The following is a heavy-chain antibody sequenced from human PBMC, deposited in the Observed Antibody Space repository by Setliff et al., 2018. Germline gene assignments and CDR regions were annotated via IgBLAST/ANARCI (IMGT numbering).Heavy chain of an antibody. CDR1: GDSINSRTNY. Sequence: SETLSLTCTVSGDSINSRTNYWGWIRQPPGKGLEWIATISSSGATNYNSSLKSRVTISVDTSKNQFSLKLSSVTAADTAVYYCARAGYYGSGTYTLWGQGTLVTVSS. J-gene: IGHJ4*02. CDR3: ARAGYYGSGTYTL. CDR2: ISSSGAT. V-gene: IGHV4-39*07. D-gene: IGHD3-10*01.